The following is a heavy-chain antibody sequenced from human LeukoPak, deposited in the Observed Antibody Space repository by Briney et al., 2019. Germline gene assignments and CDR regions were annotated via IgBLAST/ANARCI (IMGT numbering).Heavy chain of an antibody. D-gene: IGHD5-18*01. V-gene: IGHV3-23*01. CDR3: AKEGRKTGNTYGYEFDS. CDR1: GFTFSSYA. J-gene: IGHJ4*02. CDR2: VSSSGGST. Sequence: GGSLRLSCSASGFTFSSYAMSWVRQAPGKGLEWVSAVSSSGGSTNYADYVKGQFTISRDNSKNTVYLHMNNLRAEDTAVYYCAKEGRKTGNTYGYEFDSWGQGTLVTVSS.